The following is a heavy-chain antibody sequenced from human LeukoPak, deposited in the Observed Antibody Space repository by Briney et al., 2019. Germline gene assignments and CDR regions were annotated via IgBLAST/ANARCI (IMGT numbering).Heavy chain of an antibody. CDR3: ARDRSYGSFDY. V-gene: IGHV3-20*01. D-gene: IGHD5-18*01. CDR2: LSGNGGNI. CDR1: GFTFDDHG. Sequence: GGSLRLSCAASGFTFDDHGMNWVRQVPGKGLEWVSGLSGNGGNIGYAHSVKGRFTISRDNAKNSLYLQMNSLRAEDTALYHCARDRSYGSFDYWGQGALVTVST. J-gene: IGHJ4*02.